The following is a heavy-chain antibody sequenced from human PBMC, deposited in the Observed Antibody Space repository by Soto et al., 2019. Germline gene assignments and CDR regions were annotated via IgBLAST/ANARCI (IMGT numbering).Heavy chain of an antibody. Sequence: EVQLVESGGGLVQPGGSLRLSCAASGFTVSSNYMSWVRQAPGKGLEWVSVIYSGSSTYYADSVKGRFTISRDNSQNTLYLQMNSLRAEDTAVYYCARDRVREESGYLHDWGQGTLVTVAS. D-gene: IGHD3-3*01. V-gene: IGHV3-66*01. CDR1: GFTVSSNY. CDR2: IYSGSST. J-gene: IGHJ4*02. CDR3: ARDRVREESGYLHD.